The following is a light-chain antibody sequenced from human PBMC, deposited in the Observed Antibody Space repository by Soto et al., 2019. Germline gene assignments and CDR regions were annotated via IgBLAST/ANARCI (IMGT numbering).Light chain of an antibody. CDR2: DAS. CDR1: QSVSSY. J-gene: IGKJ5*01. CDR3: PQRSNWRGT. Sequence: EIVLTQSPATLSLSPWERATLSCRASQSVSSYLAWYQQKPGQAPRLLIYDASNRATGIPARFSGSGSGTDFTLTISSLEPEDFAVYYCPQRSNWRGTFGQGTRLEIK. V-gene: IGKV3-11*01.